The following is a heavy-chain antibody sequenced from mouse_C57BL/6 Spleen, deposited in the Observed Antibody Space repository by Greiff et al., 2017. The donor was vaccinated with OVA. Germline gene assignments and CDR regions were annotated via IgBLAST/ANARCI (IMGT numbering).Heavy chain of an antibody. CDR2: IHPNSGST. J-gene: IGHJ4*01. CDR1: GYTFTSYW. D-gene: IGHD1-1*01. V-gene: IGHV1-64*01. Sequence: VQLQQPGAELVKPGASVKLSCKASGYTFTSYWMHWVKQRPGQGLEWIGMIHPNSGSTNYNEKFKSKATLTVDKSSSTAYMQLSSLTSEDSAVYDCAREENYYGSSYVRYAMDYWGQGTSVTVSS. CDR3: AREENYYGSSYVRYAMDY.